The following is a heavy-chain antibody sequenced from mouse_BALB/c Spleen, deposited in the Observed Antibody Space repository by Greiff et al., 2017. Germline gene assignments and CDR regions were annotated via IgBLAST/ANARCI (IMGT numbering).Heavy chain of an antibody. CDR2: IDTSDSYT. J-gene: IGHJ2*01. CDR1: GYTFTDYW. V-gene: IGHV1-69*01. CDR3: ARSGNYGYFDY. D-gene: IGHD2-1*01. Sequence: QVQLQQPGAELVMPGASVKMSCKASGYTFTDYWMHWVKQRPGQGLEWIGAIDTSDSYTSYNQKFKGKATLTVDESSSTAYMQLSSLTSEDSAVYYCARSGNYGYFDYWGQGTTLTVSS.